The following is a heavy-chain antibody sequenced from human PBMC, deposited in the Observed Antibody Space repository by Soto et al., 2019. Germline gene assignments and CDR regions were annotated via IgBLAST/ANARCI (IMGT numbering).Heavy chain of an antibody. V-gene: IGHV3-23*01. D-gene: IGHD1-20*01. CDR1: GFPFSSYA. CDR3: AKRGYNSLFDI. CDR2: ISGSGGRT. J-gene: IGHJ3*02. Sequence: GGSLRLSCVASGFPFSSYAMSWVRQTPGKGLEWVSGISGSGGRTYYADSVKGRFTISRDNSNNTLSLQMHILRVEDTAVYFCAKRGYNSLFDIWGQGTMDTFSS.